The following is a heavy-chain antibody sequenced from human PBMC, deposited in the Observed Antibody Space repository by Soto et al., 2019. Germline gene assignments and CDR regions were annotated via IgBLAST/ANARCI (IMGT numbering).Heavy chain of an antibody. V-gene: IGHV1-24*01. Sequence: AAVKVSCKVSGYTLTDLSMQWVRQAPGKGLEWMGGFDPEDGETIYAQKFHGRVTMTEDTATDTAYMELSSLRSEDTAVYYCATHRRGRFLEWLPEGSLGYWGQGNMVIVSS. J-gene: IGHJ4*02. CDR3: ATHRRGRFLEWLPEGSLGY. CDR2: FDPEDGET. CDR1: GYTLTDLS. D-gene: IGHD3-3*01.